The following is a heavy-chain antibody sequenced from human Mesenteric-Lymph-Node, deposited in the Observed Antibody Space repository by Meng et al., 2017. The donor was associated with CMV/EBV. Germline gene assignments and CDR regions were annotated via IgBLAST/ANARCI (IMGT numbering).Heavy chain of an antibody. D-gene: IGHD6-6*01. Sequence: GGSLRLSCAASGLTFTNYWMHWVRQAPGKGLVWVSGTNTAGTSTYYADSVKGRFTISRDNAKNTLYLQMNSLRAEDTAVYYCAILPVEYSSSRDDYWGQGTLVTVSS. J-gene: IGHJ4*02. CDR3: AILPVEYSSSRDDY. CDR2: TNTAGTST. V-gene: IGHV3-74*01. CDR1: GLTFTNYW.